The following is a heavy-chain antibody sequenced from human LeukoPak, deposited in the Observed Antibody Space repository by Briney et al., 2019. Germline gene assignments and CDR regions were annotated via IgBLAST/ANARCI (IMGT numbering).Heavy chain of an antibody. V-gene: IGHV3-72*01. CDR3: ARLFGSGTSYNLDS. CDR1: GFTFSDYY. Sequence: GGSLRLSCAASGFTFSDYYMDWVRQAPGKGLEWVGRSRNKPNSYTTEYAASVKGRFTISRDDSKNSLYLQMNSLKTEDTAVYYCARLFGSGTSYNLDSWGQGTLVTVSS. J-gene: IGHJ4*02. CDR2: SRNKPNSYTT. D-gene: IGHD3-10*01.